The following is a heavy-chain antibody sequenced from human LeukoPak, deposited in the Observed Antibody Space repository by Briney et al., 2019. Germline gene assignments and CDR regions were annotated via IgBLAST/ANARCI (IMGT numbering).Heavy chain of an antibody. CDR3: ARGNYGDYVRPFNY. CDR1: GGSISSYY. D-gene: IGHD4-17*01. J-gene: IGHJ4*02. CDR2: IYYSGST. V-gene: IGHV4-59*01. Sequence: SETLSPTCTVSGGSISSYYWSWIRQPPGKGLEWIGYIYYSGSTNYNPSLKSRVTISVDTSKNQFSLKLSSVTAADTAVYYCARGNYGDYVRPFNYWGQGTLVTVSS.